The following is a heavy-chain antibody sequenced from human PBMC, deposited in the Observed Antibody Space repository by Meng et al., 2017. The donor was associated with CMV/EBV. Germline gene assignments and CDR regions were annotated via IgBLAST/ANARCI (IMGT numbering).Heavy chain of an antibody. CDR2: INSDGSST. J-gene: IGHJ4*02. Sequence: GESLKISCAASGFTFSSYWMHWVRQAPGKGLVWVSRINSDGSSTSYADSVKGRFTISRDNAKNTLYLQMNRLRAEDTAVYYCARDRGYDFWSGYSRPDYFDYWGQGTLVTVSS. D-gene: IGHD3-3*01. V-gene: IGHV3-74*01. CDR3: ARDRGYDFWSGYSRPDYFDY. CDR1: GFTFSSYW.